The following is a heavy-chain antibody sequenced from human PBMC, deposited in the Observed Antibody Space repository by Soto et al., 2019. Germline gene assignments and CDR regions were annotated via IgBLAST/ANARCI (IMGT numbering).Heavy chain of an antibody. CDR3: VRGSDTAAGFGMDV. CDR2: IYQSGSA. D-gene: IGHD5-18*01. Sequence: SETLSLTCTVSGGSITSDGYSWSWVRQPPGKGLEWISYIYQSGSAYYNPSLKGRVTTSVDKSKNQFSLKLNSLTAADTAVYYCVRGSDTAAGFGMDVWGQGTTVTVSS. J-gene: IGHJ6*02. V-gene: IGHV4-30-2*01. CDR1: GGSITSDGYS.